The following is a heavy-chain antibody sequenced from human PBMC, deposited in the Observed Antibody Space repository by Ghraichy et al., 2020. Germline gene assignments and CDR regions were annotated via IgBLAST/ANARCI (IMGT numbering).Heavy chain of an antibody. J-gene: IGHJ5*02. Sequence: SETLSLNCTVSGGSISSGGYYWSWIRQHPGKGLEWIGCISYSGSTYYNPSLKNRITISIVTSKNQFSLKLSSATAADTAVYYCAREGTITGTMGWFDPWGQGTLVTVSS. V-gene: IGHV4-31*03. CDR1: GGSISSGGYY. D-gene: IGHD1-7*01. CDR2: ISYSGST. CDR3: AREGTITGTMGWFDP.